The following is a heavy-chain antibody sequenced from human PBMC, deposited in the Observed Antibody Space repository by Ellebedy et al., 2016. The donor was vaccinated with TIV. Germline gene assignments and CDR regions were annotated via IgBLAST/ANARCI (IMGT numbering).Heavy chain of an antibody. CDR3: ATDGSYGDYLSPAHAFEI. CDR2: INQGGSER. D-gene: IGHD4-17*01. V-gene: IGHV3-7*01. J-gene: IGHJ3*02. Sequence: GESLKISCGSSGFSFRSHWMTWVRQAPGKGLEWVANINQGGSERHYVDSVKGRFTISRDNAKNSLYLEMNSLRAEDTAVYYCATDGSYGDYLSPAHAFEIWGQGTVVAVSS. CDR1: GFSFRSHW.